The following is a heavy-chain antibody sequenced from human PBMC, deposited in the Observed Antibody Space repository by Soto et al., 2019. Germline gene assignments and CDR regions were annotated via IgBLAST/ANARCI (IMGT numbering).Heavy chain of an antibody. V-gene: IGHV3-53*01. CDR2: IYSGGST. Sequence: GGSLRLSCAASGFTVSSNYMSWVRQAPGKGLEWVSVIYSGGSTYYADSVKGRFTISRDNSKNTLYLQMNSLRAEDTAVYYCARSRSEDSSGYNYYFDYWGQGTLVTVSS. CDR1: GFTVSSNY. D-gene: IGHD3-22*01. CDR3: ARSRSEDSSGYNYYFDY. J-gene: IGHJ4*02.